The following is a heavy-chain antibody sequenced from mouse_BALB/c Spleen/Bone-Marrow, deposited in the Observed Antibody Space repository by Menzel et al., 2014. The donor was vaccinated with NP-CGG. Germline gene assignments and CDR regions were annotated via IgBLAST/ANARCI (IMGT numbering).Heavy chain of an antibody. CDR3: ARWNGNYAGHFDV. CDR1: GYAFSSSW. J-gene: IGHJ1*01. V-gene: IGHV1-82*01. D-gene: IGHD2-1*01. Sequence: ESGPELVKPGASVKISCKASGYAFSSSWMNWVKQRPGQGLEWIGRIYPGNGDTNYIGKFKCKATLTADKSSSTAYMQLSSLTSVDSAVYFCARWNGNYAGHFDVWGAGTTVTVSS. CDR2: IYPGNGDT.